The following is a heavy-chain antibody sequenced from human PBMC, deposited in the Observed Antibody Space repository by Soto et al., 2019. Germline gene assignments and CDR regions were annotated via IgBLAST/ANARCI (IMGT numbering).Heavy chain of an antibody. J-gene: IGHJ6*02. CDR2: TYYRSKWYN. CDR1: GDSVSSNSAA. CDR3: ARVNWNLGYYGMDV. Sequence: SQTLSLPCAISGDSVSSNSAAWNWIRQSPSRGREWLGRTYYRSKWYNDYAVSVKSRITINPDTAKNQFSLQLNSVTPEDTAVYYCARVNWNLGYYGMDVWGQGTTVTVSS. D-gene: IGHD1-7*01. V-gene: IGHV6-1*01.